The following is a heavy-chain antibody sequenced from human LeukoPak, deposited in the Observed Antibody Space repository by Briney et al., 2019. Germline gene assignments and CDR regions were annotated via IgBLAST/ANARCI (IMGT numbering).Heavy chain of an antibody. Sequence: PSQTLSLTCTVSGGSISSGSYYWSWIRQPAGKGLEWIGRIYTSGSTNYNPSLKSRVTISVDTSKNQFPLKLSSVTAADTAVYYCARDRYSSGWYPYYFDYWGQGTLVTVSS. CDR1: GGSISSGSYY. CDR2: IYTSGST. D-gene: IGHD6-19*01. J-gene: IGHJ4*02. CDR3: ARDRYSSGWYPYYFDY. V-gene: IGHV4-61*02.